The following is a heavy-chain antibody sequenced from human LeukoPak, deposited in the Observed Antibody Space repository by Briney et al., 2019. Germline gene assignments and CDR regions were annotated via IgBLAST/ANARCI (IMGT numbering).Heavy chain of an antibody. CDR3: ARAAAPYYYYMDV. J-gene: IGHJ6*03. D-gene: IGHD6-13*01. Sequence: SETLSLTCTVSGGSISSGDYYWSWIRQPPGKGLGWIGYIYYSGSTYYNPSLKSRVTISVDTSKNQFSLKLSSVTAADTAVYYCARAAAPYYYYMDVWDKGTTVTVSS. CDR1: GGSISSGDYY. CDR2: IYYSGST. V-gene: IGHV4-30-4*02.